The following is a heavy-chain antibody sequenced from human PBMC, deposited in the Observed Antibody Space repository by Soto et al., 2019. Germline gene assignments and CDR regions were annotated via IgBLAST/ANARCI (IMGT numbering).Heavy chain of an antibody. Sequence: SVKVSCKASGYTFTYRYLPWVRQAPGQALVWMGWITPFNGNTNYAQKFQDRVTITRDRSMSTAYMELGSRRSEDTAMYYCASSGIAVAGHDAFDIWGQGTMVTVSS. J-gene: IGHJ3*02. CDR2: ITPFNGNT. D-gene: IGHD6-19*01. CDR1: GYTFTYRY. CDR3: ASSGIAVAGHDAFDI. V-gene: IGHV1-45*02.